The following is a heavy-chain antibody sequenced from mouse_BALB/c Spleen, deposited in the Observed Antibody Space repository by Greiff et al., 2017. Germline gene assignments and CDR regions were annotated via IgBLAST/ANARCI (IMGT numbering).Heavy chain of an antibody. J-gene: IGHJ4*01. V-gene: IGHV1S26*01. CDR1: GYTFTSYW. Sequence: QVQLKQSGPELVKPGASVKMSCKASGYTFTSYWMHWVKQRPGQGLEWIGYINPSTGYTEYNQKFKDKATLTADKSSSTAYMQLSSLTSEDSAVYYCARERKGYAMDYWGQGTSVTVSS. CDR3: ARERKGYAMDY. CDR2: INPSTGYT.